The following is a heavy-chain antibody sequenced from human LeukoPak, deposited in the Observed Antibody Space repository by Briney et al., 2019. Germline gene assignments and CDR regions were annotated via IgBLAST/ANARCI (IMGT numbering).Heavy chain of an antibody. V-gene: IGHV4-34*01. Sequence: SETLSLTCAVYGGSFSGYYWSWIRQPPGKGLEWIGEINHSGSTNYNPSLKSRVTISVDTSKNQFSLKLSSVTAADTAVYYCARGTGYYISYFDYWGQGTLATVSS. CDR1: GGSFSGYY. CDR2: INHSGST. D-gene: IGHD3-9*01. J-gene: IGHJ4*02. CDR3: ARGTGYYISYFDY.